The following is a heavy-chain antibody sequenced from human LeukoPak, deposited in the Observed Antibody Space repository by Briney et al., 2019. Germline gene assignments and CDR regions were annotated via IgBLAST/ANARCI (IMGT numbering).Heavy chain of an antibody. CDR1: GFSFSSYA. V-gene: IGHV3-23*01. CDR3: AKVAGYQPYYGMDV. Sequence: GESLRLSCAASGFSFSSYAMSWVRQAPGKGLEWVSAISGSGGTTYYADSVKGRFTISRDNSKNTLYLQMNSLRAEDTAEYYCAKVAGYQPYYGMDVWGQETTVTVSS. D-gene: IGHD2-2*01. CDR2: ISGSGGTT. J-gene: IGHJ6*02.